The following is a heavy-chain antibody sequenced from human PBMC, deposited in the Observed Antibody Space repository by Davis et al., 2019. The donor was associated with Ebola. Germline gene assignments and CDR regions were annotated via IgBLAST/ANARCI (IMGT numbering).Heavy chain of an antibody. J-gene: IGHJ3*02. V-gene: IGHV6-1*01. D-gene: IGHD7-27*01. CDR2: TYYNSKWYN. CDR1: GDSVSSNSAA. Sequence: HSQTLSLTCAISGDSVSSNSAAWNWIRQSPSRGLEWLGRTYYNSKWYNDYAVSVKSRITFNPDTSKNQFSLQLDSVTPEDTAIYYCARVNWGAGKAFDIWGQGSMVTVSS. CDR3: ARVNWGAGKAFDI.